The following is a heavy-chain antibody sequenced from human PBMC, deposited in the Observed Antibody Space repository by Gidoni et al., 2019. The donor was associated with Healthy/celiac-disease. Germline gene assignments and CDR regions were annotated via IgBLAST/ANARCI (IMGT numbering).Heavy chain of an antibody. CDR2: ISYDGSNK. CDR1: GFTFSRYA. CDR3: ARGGIAVAGNAEYFQH. D-gene: IGHD6-19*01. Sequence: QVQLVESGGGVVQPGRSLRLSCAASGFTFSRYAMHWVRQAPGKGLEWVAVISYDGSNKYYADSVKGRFTISRDNSKNTLYLQMNSLRAEDTAVYYCARGGIAVAGNAEYFQHWGQGTLVTVSS. V-gene: IGHV3-30-3*01. J-gene: IGHJ1*01.